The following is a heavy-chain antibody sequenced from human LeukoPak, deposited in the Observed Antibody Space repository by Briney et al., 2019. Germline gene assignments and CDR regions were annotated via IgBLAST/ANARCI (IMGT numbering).Heavy chain of an antibody. CDR3: ARPGGYSGSSRTFDY. V-gene: IGHV1-2*02. D-gene: IGHD1-26*01. J-gene: IGHJ4*02. CDR1: GYTFTSYG. Sequence: ASVKVSCKASGYTFTSYGISWVRQAPGQGLEWMGWINPNSGGTNYAQKYQGRVTMTRDTSISTAYMELSRLRSDDTAVYYCARPGGYSGSSRTFDYWGQGTLVTVSS. CDR2: INPNSGGT.